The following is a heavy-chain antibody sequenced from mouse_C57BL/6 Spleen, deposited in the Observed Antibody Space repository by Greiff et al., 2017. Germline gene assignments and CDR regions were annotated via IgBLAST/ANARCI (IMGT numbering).Heavy chain of an antibody. J-gene: IGHJ1*03. D-gene: IGHD4-1*01. CDR3: ARGRLTGYWYFDV. Sequence: VQLQQSGAELMKPGASVKLSCKATGYTFTGYWIEWVKQRPGSGSTNYNEKFKGKATFTADTSSNTAYMQLSSLTTEDSAIYYCARGRLTGYWYFDVWGTGTTVTVSS. CDR1: GYTFTGYW. V-gene: IGHV1-9*01. CDR2: SGST.